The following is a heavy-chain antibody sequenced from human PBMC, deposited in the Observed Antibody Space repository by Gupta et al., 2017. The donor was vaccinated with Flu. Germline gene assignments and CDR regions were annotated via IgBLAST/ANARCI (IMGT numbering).Heavy chain of an antibody. J-gene: IGHJ4*02. Sequence: QVQLVQAAAEVKKPGASLKVSVTASGSTFTRYEINWVRQATGQGLEWMGWRNYKNGDTGYAQKFQGRVTMTRNTSIRTAYMELRSLRSEDTAVYDCARGVSGYSGRKSDYWGQGTLVAVSS. V-gene: IGHV1-8*01. CDR3: ARGVSGYSGRKSDY. D-gene: IGHD5-12*01. CDR2: RNYKNGDT. CDR1: GSTFTRYE.